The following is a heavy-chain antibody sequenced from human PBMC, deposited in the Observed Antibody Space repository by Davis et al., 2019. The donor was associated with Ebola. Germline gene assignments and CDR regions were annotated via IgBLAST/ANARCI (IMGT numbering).Heavy chain of an antibody. CDR1: GFTFSSYA. V-gene: IGHV3-23*01. Sequence: PGGSLRLSCAASGFTFSSYAMSWVRQAPGKGLEWVSAISGSGGSTYYADSVKGRLTISRDNSKNTLYMQMNSLKAEDTAVYYCAKGGPRNIATPGGDFDYWGQGTLVTVSS. CDR2: ISGSGGST. D-gene: IGHD6-13*01. CDR3: AKGGPRNIATPGGDFDY. J-gene: IGHJ4*02.